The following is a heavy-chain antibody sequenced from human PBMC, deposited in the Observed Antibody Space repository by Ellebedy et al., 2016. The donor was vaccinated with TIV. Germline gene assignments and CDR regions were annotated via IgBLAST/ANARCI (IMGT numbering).Heavy chain of an antibody. CDR1: GGSISSYF. CDR2: IHYSRTT. CDR3: ARDATDTVVGGQNWFDP. J-gene: IGHJ5*01. Sequence: PSETLSLTCTVSGGSISSYFWSWIRQPPGKGLEWIGYIHYSRTTNYNPSLRSRVTISVVMSKNQFSLKLRSVTAADTAVYYCARDATDTVVGGQNWFDPWGQGTLVTVSS. D-gene: IGHD4-23*01. V-gene: IGHV4-59*01.